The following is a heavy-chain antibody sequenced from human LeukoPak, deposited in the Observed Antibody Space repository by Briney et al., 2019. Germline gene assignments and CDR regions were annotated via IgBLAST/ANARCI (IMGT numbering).Heavy chain of an antibody. CDR1: GFTFSSYS. V-gene: IGHV3-21*01. CDR2: ISSSSTYI. D-gene: IGHD6-19*01. Sequence: GGSLTLSCAASGFTFSSYSMNWVRQAPGKGLEWVSFISSSSTYIYYADSVKGRFTISRDNAKNSLYLQMKSLRAEDTAVYYCARDRYSSDVQYYFNYWGQGTLVTVSS. J-gene: IGHJ4*02. CDR3: ARDRYSSDVQYYFNY.